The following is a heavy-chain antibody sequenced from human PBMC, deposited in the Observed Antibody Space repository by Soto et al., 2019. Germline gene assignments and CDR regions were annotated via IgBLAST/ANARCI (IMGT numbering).Heavy chain of an antibody. CDR3: ARERSPTFGHKMDYYYYMDV. Sequence: SETRSLTCAVSSGSISSSNWWSWVRQPPGKGREWIGEIYHSGSTNYNPSLKSRVTISVDKSKNQFSLKLSSVTAADTAVYYCARERSPTFGHKMDYYYYMDVWGKGTTVTVSS. V-gene: IGHV4-4*02. J-gene: IGHJ6*03. CDR2: IYHSGST. D-gene: IGHD3-3*01. CDR1: SGSISSSNW.